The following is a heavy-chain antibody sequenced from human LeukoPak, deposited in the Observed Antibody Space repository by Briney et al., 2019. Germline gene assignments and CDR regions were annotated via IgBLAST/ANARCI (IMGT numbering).Heavy chain of an antibody. V-gene: IGHV4-59*08. J-gene: IGHJ6*02. CDR1: GGSISSYY. D-gene: IGHD2-2*01. Sequence: TETLSLTCTVSGGSISSYYWSWIRQPPGKGLEWIGYIYYSGSTNYNPSLKSRVTISVDTSKNQFSLKLSSVTAADTAVYYCARWADCSSTSCYGMDVWGQGTTVTVSS. CDR2: IYYSGST. CDR3: ARWADCSSTSCYGMDV.